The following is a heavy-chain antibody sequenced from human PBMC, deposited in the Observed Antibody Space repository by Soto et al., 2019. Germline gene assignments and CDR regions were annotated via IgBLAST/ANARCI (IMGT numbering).Heavy chain of an antibody. Sequence: QVQLQESGPGLVKPSETLSLTCTVSGGSISSYYWSWIRQPPGKGLECIGYIYYSGSTNYNPSLKSRVTISVDTSKNQSSLKLSSVTAADTAVYYCARGGAYSGYDCWGQGTLVTVSS. CDR3: ARGGAYSGYDC. V-gene: IGHV4-59*01. D-gene: IGHD5-12*01. CDR1: GGSISSYY. CDR2: IYYSGST. J-gene: IGHJ4*02.